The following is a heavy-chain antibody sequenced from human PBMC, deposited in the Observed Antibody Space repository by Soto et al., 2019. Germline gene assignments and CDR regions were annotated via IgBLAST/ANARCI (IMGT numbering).Heavy chain of an antibody. D-gene: IGHD3-3*01. V-gene: IGHV3-30*02. J-gene: IGHJ4*02. CDR3: SFSCSSLERPQLDF. CDR2: IKSDGRNT. CDR1: GFTFRSYG. Sequence: GGSLRLSCAASGFTFRSYGMHWVRQSPGKGLEWVAVIKSDGRNTDYADSVKGRFFISRDNTRNMLYLQMNSLRADDTAVYYCSFSCSSLERPQLDFWGQGSLVHVSS.